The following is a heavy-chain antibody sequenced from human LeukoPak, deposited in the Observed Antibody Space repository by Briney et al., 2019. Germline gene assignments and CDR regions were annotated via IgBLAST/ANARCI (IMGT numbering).Heavy chain of an antibody. V-gene: IGHV3-7*01. CDR1: GFTFSIYW. CDR2: INQDGSET. CDR3: ASSVTTTGFDY. Sequence: GGSLRLSCAASGFTFSIYWMSWVRQAPGKGLEWVANINQDGSETYYVDSVKGRFTISRDNAKNSLYLQMNSLRAEDTAVYYCASSVTTTGFDYWGQGTLVTVSS. D-gene: IGHD4-17*01. J-gene: IGHJ4*02.